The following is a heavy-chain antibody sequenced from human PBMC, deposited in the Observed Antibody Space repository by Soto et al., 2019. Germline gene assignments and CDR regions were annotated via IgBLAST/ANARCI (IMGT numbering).Heavy chain of an antibody. CDR3: ATSLTYYYDSSGYYYNPLFDY. J-gene: IGHJ4*02. V-gene: IGHV1-69*13. CDR2: IIPIFGTA. D-gene: IGHD3-22*01. CDR1: GGTFSSYA. Sequence: SVKVSCKASGGTFSSYAISWVRQAPGQGLEWMGGIIPIFGTANYAQKFQGRVTITADESTSTAYMELSSLRSEDTAVYYCATSLTYYYDSSGYYYNPLFDYWGQGTLVTVSS.